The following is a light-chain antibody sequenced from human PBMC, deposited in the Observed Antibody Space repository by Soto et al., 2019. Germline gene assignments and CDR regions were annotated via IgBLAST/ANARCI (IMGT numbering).Light chain of an antibody. Sequence: EIVMTQSPATLSVSPGERVTLSCRASQSVSNSLAWYQQKPGQAPRRLIYGASSRATGIAARFSGSGSGTEFTLTISSLQSEDIAVYYCQQYDKWPSMYTFGQGTKLEIK. CDR2: GAS. CDR3: QQYDKWPSMYT. J-gene: IGKJ2*01. CDR1: QSVSNS. V-gene: IGKV3-15*01.